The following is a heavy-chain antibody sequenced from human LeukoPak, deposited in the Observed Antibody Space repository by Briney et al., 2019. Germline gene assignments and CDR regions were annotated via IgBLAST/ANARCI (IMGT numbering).Heavy chain of an antibody. CDR2: ISYDGGRR. Sequence: GGSLRLSCVASAFSISNSAMHWVRQPPGKGLEWVAVISYDGGRRYYADSGTGRFTISRDNSDNTVSLQMSSLRIEDTAIYYCATDGAGHYFEYSGYFGYWGQGTPVTVSS. CDR1: AFSISNSA. D-gene: IGHD5-12*01. J-gene: IGHJ4*02. CDR3: ATDGAGHYFEYSGYFGY. V-gene: IGHV3-30-3*01.